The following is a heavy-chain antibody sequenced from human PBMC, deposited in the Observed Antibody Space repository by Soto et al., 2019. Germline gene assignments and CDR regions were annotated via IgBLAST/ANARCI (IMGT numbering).Heavy chain of an antibody. CDR1: GGSFSGYF. CDR3: ARPHYDSNTFYYFFDY. Sequence: QVQLQQGGAGLLKPSETLSLTCAVYGGSFSGYFWGWIRQPPGKGLEWIGEIFHGGSTNYSPSLKSRVTISVDTSKNQFSLELSSVTAADTAVYYCARPHYDSNTFYYFFDYWGQGTLGTVSS. J-gene: IGHJ4*02. D-gene: IGHD3-22*01. V-gene: IGHV4-34*12. CDR2: IFHGGST.